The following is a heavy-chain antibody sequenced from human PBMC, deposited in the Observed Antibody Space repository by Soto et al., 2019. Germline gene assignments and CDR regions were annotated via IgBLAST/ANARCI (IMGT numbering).Heavy chain of an antibody. CDR1: GFTVSSDY. CDR2: IYSDGST. V-gene: IGHV3-53*01. Sequence: GGSLRLSCAASGFTVSSDYMSWVRQAPGKGLEWVSVIYSDGSTYYADSVKGRFTISRDNSKNTVYLQMSSLRAEDTAVYYCARAGWYDYWGQGTLVTVS. CDR3: ARAGWYDY. J-gene: IGHJ4*02. D-gene: IGHD6-19*01.